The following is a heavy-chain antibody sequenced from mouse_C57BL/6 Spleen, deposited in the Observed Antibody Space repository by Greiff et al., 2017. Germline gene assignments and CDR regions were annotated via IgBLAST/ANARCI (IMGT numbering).Heavy chain of an antibody. CDR1: GYTFTSYW. J-gene: IGHJ4*01. D-gene: IGHD1-1*01. CDR3: ARFSSNDAMDY. V-gene: IGHV1-50*01. Sequence: QVQLQQPGAELVKPGASVKLSCKASGYTFTSYWMQWVKQRPGQGLEWIGEIDPSDSYTNYNQKFKGKATLTVDTSSSTAYMQLSSLTSEAAAVYYCARFSSNDAMDYWGQGTSVTVSS. CDR2: IDPSDSYT.